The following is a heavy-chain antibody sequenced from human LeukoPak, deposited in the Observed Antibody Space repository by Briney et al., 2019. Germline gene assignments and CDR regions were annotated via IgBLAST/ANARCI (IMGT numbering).Heavy chain of an antibody. CDR3: ARVNYGSGSYLCDAFDI. D-gene: IGHD3-10*01. Sequence: SQTLSLTCTVSGGSISSGGYYWSWIRQPPGKGLEWIGEINHSGSTNYNPSLKSRVTISVDTSKNQFSLKLSSVTAADTAVYYCARVNYGSGSYLCDAFDIWGQGTMVTVSS. V-gene: IGHV4-30-2*01. J-gene: IGHJ3*02. CDR1: GGSISSGGYY. CDR2: INHSGST.